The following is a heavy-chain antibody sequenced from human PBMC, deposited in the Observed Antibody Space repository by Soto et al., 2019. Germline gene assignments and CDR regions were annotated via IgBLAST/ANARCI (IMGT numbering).Heavy chain of an antibody. V-gene: IGHV1-69*02. Sequence: QVQLVQSGAEVKKPGSSVKVSCKASGGTFSSYTISWVRQAPGQGLEWMGRIIPILGIANYAQKFQGRVTITADKSTSTAYMELSSLRSEDTAVYYCARGSSPIAAAALFDYWGQGTLVTVSS. J-gene: IGHJ4*02. D-gene: IGHD6-13*01. CDR3: ARGSSPIAAAALFDY. CDR1: GGTFSSYT. CDR2: IIPILGIA.